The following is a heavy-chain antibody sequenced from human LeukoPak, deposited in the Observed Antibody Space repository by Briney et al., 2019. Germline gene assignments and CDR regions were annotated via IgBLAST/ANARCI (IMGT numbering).Heavy chain of an antibody. CDR1: GYSFSSHG. V-gene: IGHV3-33*01. D-gene: IGHD2/OR15-2a*01. Sequence: GGSLRLSCATSGYSFSSHGMHWVRQAPGKGLEWGALIWYDGSNRNYADSVKGRFTISRDDSKNTLYLQMNSLRAEDTALYFCARDLSFGSMSFDDWGQGTLVTVSS. J-gene: IGHJ4*02. CDR2: IWYDGSNR. CDR3: ARDLSFGSMSFDD.